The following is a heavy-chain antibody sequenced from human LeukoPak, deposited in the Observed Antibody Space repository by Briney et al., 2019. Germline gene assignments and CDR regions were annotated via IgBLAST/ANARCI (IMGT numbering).Heavy chain of an antibody. CDR3: TRQDCSGGSCSYVDY. J-gene: IGHJ4*02. CDR1: GFDFSGFY. CDR2: IRSKPSSYTT. V-gene: IGHV3-73*01. D-gene: IGHD2-15*01. Sequence: GGSLRLSCAASGFDFSGFYMHWVRQASGRGLEWVGLIRSKPSSYTTVYAASVKGRFTISRDDSKNTAYPQMNSLKAEDTAVYYCTRQDCSGGSCSYVDYGGQGTLVTVSS.